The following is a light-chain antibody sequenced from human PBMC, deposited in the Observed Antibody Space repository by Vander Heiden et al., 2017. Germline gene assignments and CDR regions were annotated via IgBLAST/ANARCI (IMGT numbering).Light chain of an antibody. V-gene: IGKV1-9*01. Sequence: DIQLTQCPSFLSASVGERVTIPCRARQCVSSYLAGYQQKPGKAPKLLIYAASTLQSGVPSRFSGSGSGTEFTLTIISLHLEDFATYYCQQLNSVPLTFGGGTKVEIK. J-gene: IGKJ4*01. CDR2: AAS. CDR3: QQLNSVPLT. CDR1: QCVSSY.